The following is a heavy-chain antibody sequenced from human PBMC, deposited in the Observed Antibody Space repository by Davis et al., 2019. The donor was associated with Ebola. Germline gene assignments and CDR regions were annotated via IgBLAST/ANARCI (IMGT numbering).Heavy chain of an antibody. CDR2: ISYDGSNK. J-gene: IGHJ4*02. CDR3: ARVGASIVGATPLYY. CDR1: GFTFSSYA. D-gene: IGHD1-26*01. Sequence: GESLKISCAASGFTFSSYAMHWVRQAPGKGLEWVAVISYDGSNKYYADSVKGRFTISRDNSKNTLYLQMNSLRAEDTAVYYCARVGASIVGATPLYYWGQGTLVTVSS. V-gene: IGHV3-30-3*01.